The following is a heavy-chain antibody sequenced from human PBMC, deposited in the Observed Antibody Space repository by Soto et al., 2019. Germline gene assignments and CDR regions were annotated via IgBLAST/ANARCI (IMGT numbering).Heavy chain of an antibody. CDR3: ARSEVAGL. D-gene: IGHD6-19*01. J-gene: IGHJ4*02. Sequence: ASLKVSCKASGFTFINYYMHWVRQAPGQGLEWMGKIDPSGGTTTYAQNFHARLTMTRDTSTNTVYMELRSLRSEDTAVYYCARSEVAGLWGQGTLVTVSS. CDR1: GFTFINYY. V-gene: IGHV1-46*03. CDR2: IDPSGGTT.